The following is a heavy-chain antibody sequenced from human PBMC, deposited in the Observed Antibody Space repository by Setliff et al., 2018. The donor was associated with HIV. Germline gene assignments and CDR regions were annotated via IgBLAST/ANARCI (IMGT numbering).Heavy chain of an antibody. Sequence: ASVKVSCKASGYTFTSKHINWVRQATGQGLEWLGWMDPSSAATGYAQKFQGRVTLTRDTSINTAYMKLSSLTSDDTAVYYCARGVGAAGDYWGQGTQVTVSS. J-gene: IGHJ4*02. CDR2: MDPSSAAT. V-gene: IGHV1-8*01. CDR3: ARGVGAAGDY. D-gene: IGHD1-26*01. CDR1: GYTFTSKH.